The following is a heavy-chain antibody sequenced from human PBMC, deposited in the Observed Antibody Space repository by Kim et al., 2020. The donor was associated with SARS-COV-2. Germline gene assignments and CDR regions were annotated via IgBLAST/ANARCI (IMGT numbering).Heavy chain of an antibody. Sequence: SETLSLTCTVSGGSISSSSYYWGWIRQPPGKGLEWIGSIYYSGSTYYNPSLKSRVTISVDTSKNQFSLKLSSVTAADTAVYYCARGRFSYYYDSSGYQSIDYWGQGTLVTVSS. V-gene: IGHV4-39*01. CDR1: GGSISSSSYY. CDR3: ARGRFSYYYDSSGYQSIDY. CDR2: IYYSGST. J-gene: IGHJ4*02. D-gene: IGHD3-22*01.